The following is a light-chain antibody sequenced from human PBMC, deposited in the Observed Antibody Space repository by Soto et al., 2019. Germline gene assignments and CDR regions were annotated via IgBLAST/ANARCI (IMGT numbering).Light chain of an antibody. CDR1: QSISSY. J-gene: IGKJ1*01. CDR3: QQSYSSPRT. CDR2: AAS. V-gene: IGKV1-39*01. Sequence: DIQMTQSPSSLSASVGDRVTITCRASQSISSYLNWYQQKPGKAPKVLIYAASSLHSGVPSRFSGSGSGTDFTLTISGLQPEDFPTFYCQQSYSSPRTFGQGTKVEMK.